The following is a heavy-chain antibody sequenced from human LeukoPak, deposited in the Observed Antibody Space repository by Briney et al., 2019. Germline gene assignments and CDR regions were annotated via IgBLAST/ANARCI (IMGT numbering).Heavy chain of an antibody. Sequence: PGGSLRLSCAASGFTFSSYSMNWVRQAPGKGLEWVSYISSSSSTIYYADSVKGRFTISRDNSKNSLYLQMNSLTAEDTAVYYCARGTRWDVRPGDAFDIWGQGTMVTV. CDR1: GFTFSSYS. V-gene: IGHV3-48*01. CDR2: ISSSSSTI. J-gene: IGHJ3*02. CDR3: ARGTRWDVRPGDAFDI. D-gene: IGHD3-16*02.